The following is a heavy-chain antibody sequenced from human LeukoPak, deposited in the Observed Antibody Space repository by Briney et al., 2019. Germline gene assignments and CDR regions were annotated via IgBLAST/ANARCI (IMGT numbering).Heavy chain of an antibody. V-gene: IGHV5-10-1*01. CDR1: GYSFTSYW. J-gene: IGHJ4*02. CDR3: ARLIGYSSSLDY. D-gene: IGHD6-19*01. Sequence: GESLRISCKGSGYSFTSYWISRVRQMPGKGLEWMGRIDPSDSYTNYRPSFQGHVTISADKSISTAYLQWSSLKASDTAMYYCARLIGYSSSLDYWGQGTLVTVSS. CDR2: IDPSDSYT.